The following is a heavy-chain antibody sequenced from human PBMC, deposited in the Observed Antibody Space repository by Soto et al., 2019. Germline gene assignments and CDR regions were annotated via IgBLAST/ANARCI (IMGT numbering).Heavy chain of an antibody. Sequence: GGSLRLSCAASGFTFSSYAMSWVRQASGKGLEWVSAISGSGGSTYYADSVKGRFTISRDNSKNTLYLQMNSLRAEDTAVYYCARRTKAELADWFDPWGQGTLVTVSS. CDR3: ARRTKAELADWFDP. CDR1: GFTFSSYA. J-gene: IGHJ5*02. CDR2: ISGSGGST. D-gene: IGHD1-1*01. V-gene: IGHV3-23*01.